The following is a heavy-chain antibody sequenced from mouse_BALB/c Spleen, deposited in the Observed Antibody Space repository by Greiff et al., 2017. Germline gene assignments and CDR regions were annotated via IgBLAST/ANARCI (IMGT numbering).Heavy chain of an antibody. CDR1: GFSLTSYG. CDR2: IWAGGST. CDR3: ARPIYDQAWFAY. V-gene: IGHV2-9*02. J-gene: IGHJ3*01. D-gene: IGHD1-1*01. Sequence: VKLMESGPGLVAPSQSLSITCTVSGFSLTSYGVHWVRQPPGKGLEWLGVIWAGGSTNYNSALMSRLSISKDNSKSQVFLKMNSLQTDDTAMYYCARPIYDQAWFAYWGQGTLVTVSA.